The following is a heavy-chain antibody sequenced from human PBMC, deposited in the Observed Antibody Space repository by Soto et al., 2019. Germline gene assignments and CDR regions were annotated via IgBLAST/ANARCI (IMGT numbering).Heavy chain of an antibody. D-gene: IGHD3-10*01. Sequence: GGSLRLSCAASGFTFSSYGMHWVRQAPGKGLEWVAVISYDGSNKYYADSVKGRFTISRDNSKNTLYLQMNSLRAEDTAVYYCAKVPFWWRVEGGSGDDAFDIWGQGTMVTVSS. CDR1: GFTFSSYG. J-gene: IGHJ3*02. V-gene: IGHV3-30*18. CDR3: AKVPFWWRVEGGSGDDAFDI. CDR2: ISYDGSNK.